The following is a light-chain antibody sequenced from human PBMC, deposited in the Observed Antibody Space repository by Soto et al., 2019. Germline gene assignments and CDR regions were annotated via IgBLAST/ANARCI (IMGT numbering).Light chain of an antibody. CDR1: SSNIGAGYD. CDR3: QSYDSSLSGLYV. J-gene: IGLJ1*01. CDR2: GNS. Sequence: QSVLTQPPSVSGAPGQRVTISCTGSSSNIGAGYDVHWYQQLPGKAPKLLIYGNSNRPSGVPDQFSGSKSGTSASLAITGLQAEDEADYYCQSYDSSLSGLYVFGTGTKVTVL. V-gene: IGLV1-40*01.